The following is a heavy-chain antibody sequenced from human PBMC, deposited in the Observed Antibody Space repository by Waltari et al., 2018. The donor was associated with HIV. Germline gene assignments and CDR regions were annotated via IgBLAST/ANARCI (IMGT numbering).Heavy chain of an antibody. D-gene: IGHD3-22*01. Sequence: QVQLQESGPGLVKPSETLSLTCTVSGGSVSSGSSYWSWIRQPPGKGLEWIGYISYRGSTNYNPSLKSRVTISVDTSKNQFSLKLSSVTAADTAVYYCARASYYYDNSGYSHFDYWGQGTLVTVSS. CDR1: GGSVSSGSSY. V-gene: IGHV4-61*01. CDR3: ARASYYYDNSGYSHFDY. J-gene: IGHJ4*02. CDR2: ISYRGST.